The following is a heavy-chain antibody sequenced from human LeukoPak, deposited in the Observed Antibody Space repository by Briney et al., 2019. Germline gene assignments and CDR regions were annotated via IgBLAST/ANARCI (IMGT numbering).Heavy chain of an antibody. CDR3: AKATSASGYDYVFDY. V-gene: IGHV3-23*01. J-gene: IGHJ4*02. D-gene: IGHD5-12*01. CDR1: GFTFSSYA. Sequence: GGSLRLSCAASGFTFSSYAMRWVRQAPGKGLEWVSGISGSGGSTYYADSVKGRFSISKDNSKNTLHLQMNSLRAEDTAVYYCAKATSASGYDYVFDYWGQGTLVTVSS. CDR2: ISGSGGST.